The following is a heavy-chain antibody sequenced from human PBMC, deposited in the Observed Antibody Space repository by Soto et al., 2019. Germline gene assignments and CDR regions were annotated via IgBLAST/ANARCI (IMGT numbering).Heavy chain of an antibody. CDR1: GFTFSSYW. D-gene: IGHD3-10*01. J-gene: IGHJ4*02. Sequence: EVQLVESGGGLVQPGGSLRLSCAASGFTFSSYWMSWVRQAPGKGLEWVANIKQDGSEKYYVDSVKGRFTISRDNAKNSLYLQMNSLRAEDTAVYYCARDPSGPPTYYYGSGSSPAGYFDYWGQGTLVTVSS. V-gene: IGHV3-7*01. CDR2: IKQDGSEK. CDR3: ARDPSGPPTYYYGSGSSPAGYFDY.